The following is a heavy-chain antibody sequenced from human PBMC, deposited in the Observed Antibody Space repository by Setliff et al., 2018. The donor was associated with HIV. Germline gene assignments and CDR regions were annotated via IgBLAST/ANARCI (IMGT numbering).Heavy chain of an antibody. D-gene: IGHD6-19*01. J-gene: IGHJ4*02. V-gene: IGHV4-61*09. CDR1: GGSINDERYY. CDR2: IHPSGVA. CDR3: ARGLDQEKSAY. Sequence: SETLSLTCSVSGGSINDERYYWSWIRQPAGKGLEWVGHIHPSGVADANPSLRRRVTIAVDAAKNQFSLTLTSVSATDTAVYYCARGLDQEKSAYWGLGTLVTVSS.